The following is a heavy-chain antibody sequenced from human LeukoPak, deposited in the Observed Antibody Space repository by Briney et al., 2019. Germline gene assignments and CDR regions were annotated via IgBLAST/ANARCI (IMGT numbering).Heavy chain of an antibody. CDR2: IYHSGST. J-gene: IGHJ4*02. CDR1: GGSISSGGYY. Sequence: PSETLSLTCTVSGGSISSGGYYWSWIRQPPGKGLEWIGYIYHSGSTYYNPSLKSRVTISVDRSKNQFSLKLSSVTAADTAVYYCARKYYGGNFFDYWGQGTLVTVSS. CDR3: ARKYYGGNFFDY. D-gene: IGHD4-23*01. V-gene: IGHV4-30-2*01.